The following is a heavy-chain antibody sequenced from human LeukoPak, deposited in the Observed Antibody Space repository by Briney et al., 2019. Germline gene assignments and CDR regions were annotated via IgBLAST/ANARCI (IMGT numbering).Heavy chain of an antibody. CDR3: ARDYYMGIVDQ. CDR1: GFTFSSYW. J-gene: IGHJ5*02. CDR2: ISKDGSTS. V-gene: IGHV3-74*01. D-gene: IGHD3-22*01. Sequence: GGSLRLSCAASGFTFSSYWMSWVRQAPGKGLVWVSVISKDGSTSIYADSVRGRLTISRDNAKNTLYLQMNSLRVEDTSVYYCARDYYMGIVDQWGQGTQVTVSS.